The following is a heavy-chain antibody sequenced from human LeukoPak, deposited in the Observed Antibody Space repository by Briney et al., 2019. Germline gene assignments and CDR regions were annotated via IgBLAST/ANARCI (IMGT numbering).Heavy chain of an antibody. CDR3: AREPLVDTALYFDY. D-gene: IGHD5-18*01. CDR2: MNPQSGDT. V-gene: IGHV1-8*01. CDR1: GYTFTSYD. Sequence: ASVKVSCKASGYTFTSYDINWVRQATGQGLEWMGWMNPQSGDTDYAQKFQGRVTMTRSPSITTAYMELTSLTYEDTAVYYCAREPLVDTALYFDYWGQGTLVTVSS. J-gene: IGHJ4*02.